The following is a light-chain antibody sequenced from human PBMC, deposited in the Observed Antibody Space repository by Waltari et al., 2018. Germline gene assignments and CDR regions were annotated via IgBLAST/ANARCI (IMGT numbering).Light chain of an antibody. CDR2: KVS. J-gene: IGKJ5*01. V-gene: IGKV2-30*01. Sequence: DVGRTQSPLSLPVTLGEPASTSCRSSQSLVYTDGISYLNWFHQRPGQAPRRLIYKVSIRDSGAPDRFSGSGSGTEFTLMISSVEADDVGVYFCMQATHWPVTFGQWTRLE. CDR3: MQATHWPVT. CDR1: QSLVYTDGISY.